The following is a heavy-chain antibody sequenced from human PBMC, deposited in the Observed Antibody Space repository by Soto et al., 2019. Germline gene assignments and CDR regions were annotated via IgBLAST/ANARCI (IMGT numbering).Heavy chain of an antibody. J-gene: IGHJ2*01. CDR1: GFALSTNGVG. D-gene: IGHD3-16*01. Sequence: QITLKESGPTLVKPTQTLTLTCTFSGFALSTNGVGVGWIRQSPGKALEWVALIYWNDDKRYSPSLKSRLTITKDTSKNQVVLTMTNVDPVDTGTYYCAHTLSSAAYVSWYFDLWGRCTLVTVSS. CDR3: AHTLSSAAYVSWYFDL. V-gene: IGHV2-5*01. CDR2: IYWNDDK.